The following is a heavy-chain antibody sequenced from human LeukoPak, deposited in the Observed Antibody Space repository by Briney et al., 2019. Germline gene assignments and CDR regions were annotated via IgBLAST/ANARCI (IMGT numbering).Heavy chain of an antibody. CDR3: ARLDTAMVTYPFDI. CDR2: ISSSSSYI. D-gene: IGHD5-18*01. Sequence: PGGSLRLSCAASGFTFSSYSMNWVRQAPGKGLEWVSSISSSSSYIYYADSVKGRFTISRDNAKNSLYLQMNSLRAEDTAVYYCARLDTAMVTYPFDIWGQGTMVTVSS. V-gene: IGHV3-21*01. J-gene: IGHJ3*02. CDR1: GFTFSSYS.